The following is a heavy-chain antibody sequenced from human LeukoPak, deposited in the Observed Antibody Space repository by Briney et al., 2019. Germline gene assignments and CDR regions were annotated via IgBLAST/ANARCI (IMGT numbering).Heavy chain of an antibody. D-gene: IGHD3-22*01. CDR1: GFTFSSHG. CDR3: AKHGSSGYNFDY. V-gene: IGHV3-23*01. CDR2: IIPSGHTT. Sequence: PGGTLRLSCAASGFTFSSHGMNWVRQAPGKGLEWVSGIIPSGHTTYYADSVRGRFTISRDNSRNTLYLQMNSLRAEDTAVYYCAKHGSSGYNFDYWGQGTLVTVSS. J-gene: IGHJ4*02.